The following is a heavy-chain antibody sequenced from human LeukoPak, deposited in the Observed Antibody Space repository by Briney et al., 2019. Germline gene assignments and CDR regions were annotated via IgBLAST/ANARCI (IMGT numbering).Heavy chain of an antibody. CDR1: GFTFSSYS. CDR3: ARDIYGDHGSWFDP. D-gene: IGHD4-17*01. CDR2: ISSSSSYI. Sequence: GGSLRLSCPASGFTFSSYSMNWVRQAPGKGLEWVSSISSSSSYIYYADSVKGRFTISRDNAKNSLYLQMNSLRAEDTAVYYCARDIYGDHGSWFDPWGQGTLVTVSS. J-gene: IGHJ5*02. V-gene: IGHV3-21*01.